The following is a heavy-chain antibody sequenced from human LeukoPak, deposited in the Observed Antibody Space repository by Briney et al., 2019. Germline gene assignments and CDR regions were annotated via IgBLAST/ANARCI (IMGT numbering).Heavy chain of an antibody. CDR2: INPNSGGT. V-gene: IGHV1-2*02. CDR1: GYTFTGYY. J-gene: IGHJ4*02. CDR3: ARAPSGYENYFDY. D-gene: IGHD6-25*01. Sequence: GASVKVSCKASGYTFTGYYMHWVRQAPGQGLEWMGWINPNSGGTNYAQKFQGRVTMTRDTSISTAYMEPSRLRSDDTAVYYCARAPSGYENYFDYWGQGTLVTVSS.